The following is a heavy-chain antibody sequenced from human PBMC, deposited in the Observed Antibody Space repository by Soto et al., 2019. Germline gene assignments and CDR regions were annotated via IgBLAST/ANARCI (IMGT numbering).Heavy chain of an antibody. CDR3: ARERSGPMVRGVVNWFDP. J-gene: IGHJ5*02. D-gene: IGHD3-10*01. CDR2: IYHSGTT. CDR1: GGSISSGGYY. Sequence: PSETRSLTCTVSGGSISSGGYYWSWIRQHPGKGLEWIGYIYHSGTTYYNPSLKSRVTISVDTSKNQFSLKLSSVTAADTAVYYCARERSGPMVRGVVNWFDPWGQGTLVTVSS. V-gene: IGHV4-31*03.